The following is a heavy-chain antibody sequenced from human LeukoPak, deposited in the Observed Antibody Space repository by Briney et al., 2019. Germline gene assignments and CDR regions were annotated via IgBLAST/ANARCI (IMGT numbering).Heavy chain of an antibody. CDR1: GFAFSSYW. D-gene: IGHD2-21*02. CDR3: ARDLQCGGDCHYDAFDI. V-gene: IGHV3-7*01. J-gene: IGHJ3*02. Sequence: GGSLRLSCAASGFAFSSYWMSWVRQAPGKGLEWVANIKQDGSEKYYVDSVKGRFTISRDNAKNSLYLQMNSLRVEDTAVYYCARDLQCGGDCHYDAFDIWGQGTKVTVSS. CDR2: IKQDGSEK.